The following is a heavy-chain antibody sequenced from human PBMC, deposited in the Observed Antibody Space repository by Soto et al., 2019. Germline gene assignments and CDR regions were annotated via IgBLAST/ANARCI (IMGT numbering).Heavy chain of an antibody. Sequence: GESLKISCKGSGYSFTSYWIGWVRQMPGKGLEWMGIIYPGDSATRYSPSFQGQVTISADKSISTAYLQWSSLKASDTAMYYCARQQVDSVSYCYYGMDVWDQGTTVTVSS. V-gene: IGHV5-51*01. J-gene: IGHJ6*02. D-gene: IGHD1-26*01. CDR3: ARQQVDSVSYCYYGMDV. CDR1: GYSFTSYW. CDR2: IYPGDSAT.